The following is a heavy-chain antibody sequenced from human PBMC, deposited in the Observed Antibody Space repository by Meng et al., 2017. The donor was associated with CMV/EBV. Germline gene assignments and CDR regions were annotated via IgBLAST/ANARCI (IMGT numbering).Heavy chain of an antibody. CDR1: GFFLSTSGVG. CDR3: APLDVENNSFDH. V-gene: IGHV2-5*02. CDR2: IYGDDDK. Sequence: LKEFGPTLVTPTQTLTLTCAFSGFFLSTSGVGVGWIRQPPGKALEWLALIYGDDDKRYSPSLKSTLTITKDTSKNQVVLTMTNMDPVDTATYYCAPLDVENNSFDHWGQGTLVTVSS. D-gene: IGHD5-12*01. J-gene: IGHJ5*02.